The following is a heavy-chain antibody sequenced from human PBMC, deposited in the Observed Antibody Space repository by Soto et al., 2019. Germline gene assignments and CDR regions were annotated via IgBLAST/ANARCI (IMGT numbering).Heavy chain of an antibody. J-gene: IGHJ6*02. Sequence: SETLSLTCTVSGDSISRNSFYWGWIRQPPGKGLEWIGNIYYSGSTYYNPSLKSRVTISVDTSKNQFSLKLSSVTAADTAVYYCARHNPANYYYYGMDVWGQGTTVT. V-gene: IGHV4-39*01. CDR3: ARHNPANYYYYGMDV. CDR2: IYYSGST. CDR1: GDSISRNSFY.